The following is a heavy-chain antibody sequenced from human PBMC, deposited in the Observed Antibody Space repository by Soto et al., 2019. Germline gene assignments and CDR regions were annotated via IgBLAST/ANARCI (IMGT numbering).Heavy chain of an antibody. D-gene: IGHD5-12*01. Sequence: QVQLVQSGAEVKKPGSSVKVSCKASGGTFSSYAISWVRQAPGQGLEWMGGIIPIFGTANYAQKFQGRVTITADESKSTDYMELSSLRSEDTAVYYCARQKRGWLPTNWYFDLWGRGTLVTVSS. CDR2: IIPIFGTA. CDR1: GGTFSSYA. J-gene: IGHJ2*01. V-gene: IGHV1-69*01. CDR3: ARQKRGWLPTNWYFDL.